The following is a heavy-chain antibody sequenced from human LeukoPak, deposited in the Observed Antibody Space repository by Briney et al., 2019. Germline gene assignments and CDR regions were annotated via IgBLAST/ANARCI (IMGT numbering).Heavy chain of an antibody. V-gene: IGHV3-53*01. CDR2: IYSGGST. D-gene: IGHD3-10*01. J-gene: IGHJ3*02. CDR1: GFTVSSNY. CDR3: ASTRGDLSDAFDI. Sequence: GGSLRLSCAASGFTVSSNYMSWVRQAPGKGLEWVSVIYSGGSTYYADSVKGRFTIPRDNSKNTLYLQMNSLRAEDTAVYYCASTRGDLSDAFDIWGQGTMVTVSS.